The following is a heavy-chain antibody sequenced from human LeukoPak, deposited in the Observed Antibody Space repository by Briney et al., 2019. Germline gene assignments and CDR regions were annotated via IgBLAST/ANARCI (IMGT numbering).Heavy chain of an antibody. Sequence: GGSLRRSCAASGFTFSSYKMNWVRQSPGKGLEWVSYISSSSSTIYYADSVKGRFTISRDNAKNSLYLQMNSLRDEDTAVYYCAREYSSSSGSVSDYWGQGTLVTVSS. CDR1: GFTFSSYK. D-gene: IGHD6-6*01. CDR2: ISSSSSTI. V-gene: IGHV3-48*02. CDR3: AREYSSSSGSVSDY. J-gene: IGHJ4*02.